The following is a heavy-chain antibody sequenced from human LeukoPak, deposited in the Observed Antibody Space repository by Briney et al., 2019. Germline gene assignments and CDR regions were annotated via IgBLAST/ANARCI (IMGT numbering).Heavy chain of an antibody. D-gene: IGHD3-10*01. CDR3: AKDDDKVRNYYGSGSYYISQTFDY. Sequence: PGGSLRLSCAASGFSFSYYAMHWVRQAPGKGLEWVAVISYDGSNKYYADSVKGRFTISRDNSKNTLYLQMNSLRAEDTAVYYCAKDDDKVRNYYGSGSYYISQTFDYWGQGTLVTVSS. CDR2: ISYDGSNK. J-gene: IGHJ4*02. CDR1: GFSFSYYA. V-gene: IGHV3-30*04.